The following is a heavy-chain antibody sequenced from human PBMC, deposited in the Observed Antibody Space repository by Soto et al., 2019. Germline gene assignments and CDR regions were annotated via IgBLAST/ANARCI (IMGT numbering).Heavy chain of an antibody. Sequence: EVQLVQSGAEVKKPGESLKISCKGSGYNFAGYWIGWVRQMPGKGLEWMGIVYPGNSDARYSPSFQGQVTISVDKSINTANLQWSSLKASDTAMYYCARHIAHGRWALFDYWGQGNPVTVSS. V-gene: IGHV5-51*01. CDR3: ARHIAHGRWALFDY. D-gene: IGHD1-26*01. CDR1: GYNFAGYW. CDR2: VYPGNSDA. J-gene: IGHJ4*02.